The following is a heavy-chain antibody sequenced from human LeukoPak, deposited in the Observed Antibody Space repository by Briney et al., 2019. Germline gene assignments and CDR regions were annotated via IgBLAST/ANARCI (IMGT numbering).Heavy chain of an antibody. V-gene: IGHV4-39*01. CDR2: IYYSGST. J-gene: IGHJ6*02. CDR3: ARGWPITISPYYYYGMDV. CDR1: GGSISSSSYY. Sequence: PSETLSLTCTVSGGSISSSSYYWGWIRQPPGKGLEWIGSIYYSGSTYYNPSLKSRVTISVDTSKNQFSLELSSVTAADTAVYYCARGWPITISPYYYYGMDVWGQGTTVTVSS. D-gene: IGHD3-3*01.